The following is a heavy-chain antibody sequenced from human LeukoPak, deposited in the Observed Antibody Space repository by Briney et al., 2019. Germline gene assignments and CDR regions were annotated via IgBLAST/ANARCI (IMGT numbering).Heavy chain of an antibody. CDR3: ARGRGSWYGVYFDY. V-gene: IGHV3-9*01. CDR1: GFTFDDYA. J-gene: IGHJ4*02. D-gene: IGHD6-13*01. Sequence: GGSLRLSCAASGFTFDDYAMHRVRQAPGKGLEWVSRISWNSGSIGYADSVKGRFTISRDNAKNSLYLQMNSLRTEDTAVYYCARGRGSWYGVYFDYWGQGTLVTVSS. CDR2: ISWNSGSI.